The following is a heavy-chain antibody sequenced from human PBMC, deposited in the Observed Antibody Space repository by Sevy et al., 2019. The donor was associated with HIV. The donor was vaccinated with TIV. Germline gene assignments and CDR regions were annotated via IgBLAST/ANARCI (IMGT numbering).Heavy chain of an antibody. Sequence: SETLSLTCDVSGGSISRGGYSWNWIRQPPGKGLEWIGYIYHNGGTNYNPSLKRRVTISVDRSKNQFALKMNSVPAADTDMYYCLRGGAGGGVFAYWGQGTLVTVSS. J-gene: IGHJ4*02. V-gene: IGHV4-30-2*01. CDR2: IYHNGGT. CDR1: GGSISRGGYS. D-gene: IGHD1-26*01. CDR3: LRGGAGGGVFAY.